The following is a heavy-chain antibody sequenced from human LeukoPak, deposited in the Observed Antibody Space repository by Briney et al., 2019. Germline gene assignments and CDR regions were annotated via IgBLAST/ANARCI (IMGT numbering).Heavy chain of an antibody. Sequence: ASVKVPCKASGGTFSSYAISWVRQAPGQGLEWMGGIIPIFGTANYAQKFQGRVTITTDESTSTAYMELSSLRSEDTAVYYCARHRLRGIVGATEVDYWGQGTLVTVSS. V-gene: IGHV1-69*05. D-gene: IGHD1-26*01. CDR2: IIPIFGTA. CDR3: ARHRLRGIVGATEVDY. J-gene: IGHJ4*02. CDR1: GGTFSSYA.